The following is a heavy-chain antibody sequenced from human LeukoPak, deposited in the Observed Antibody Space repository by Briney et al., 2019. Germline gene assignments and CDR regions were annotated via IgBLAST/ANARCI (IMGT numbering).Heavy chain of an antibody. J-gene: IGHJ6*03. CDR1: GHTFTGYY. CDR3: ARDRGMLWFGELLRYYYMDV. Sequence: ASVKVSCKASGHTFTGYYMHWVRQAPGQGLEWMGWINPNSGGTNYAQKFRGRVTMTRDTSISTAYMELSRLRSDDTAVYYCARDRGMLWFGELLRYYYMDVWGKGTTVTISS. CDR2: INPNSGGT. D-gene: IGHD3-10*01. V-gene: IGHV1-2*02.